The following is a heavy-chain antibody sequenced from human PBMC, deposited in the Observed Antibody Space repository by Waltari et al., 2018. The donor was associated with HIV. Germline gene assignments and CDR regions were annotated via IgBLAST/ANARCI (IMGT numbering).Heavy chain of an antibody. V-gene: IGHV3-74*01. CDR2: ISRDGGRK. CDR1: GFTFSSYW. Sequence: EVQLVESGGGSVQPGGSLRLSCAASGFTFSSYWMHWVRQAPGKGLVWVSSISRDGGRKSYADSVKGRFTISRDNAKNTVYLQMSSLRAEDTAVYYCARAGRDGKLPPDYWGQGTLVTVSS. J-gene: IGHJ4*02. D-gene: IGHD1-26*01. CDR3: ARAGRDGKLPPDY.